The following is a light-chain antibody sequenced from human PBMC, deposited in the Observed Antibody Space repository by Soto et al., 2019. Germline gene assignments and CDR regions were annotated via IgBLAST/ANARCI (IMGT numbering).Light chain of an antibody. CDR1: QSVYSN. CDR3: QQYNSWPLT. Sequence: EIVMTQSPATLSVSPGERATLSCRASQSVYSNLAWYQQKPGQAPGLLIYAASTRATGIPARFSGSGSGTELTLTISSLQSEDFAVYYCQQYNSWPLTFGGGTKVEIK. V-gene: IGKV3-15*01. J-gene: IGKJ4*01. CDR2: AAS.